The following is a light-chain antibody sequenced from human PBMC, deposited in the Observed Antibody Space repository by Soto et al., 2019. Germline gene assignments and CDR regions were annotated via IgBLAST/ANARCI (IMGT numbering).Light chain of an antibody. CDR2: AAS. Sequence: AIRMTQSPSSFSASTGDRVTITCRASQGISSYLAWYQQKPGKAPKLLIYAASTLQSGVPSRFSGSGSGTDFTLTISSLQPEDFATYYCQKFNNYITFGQGTRLEIK. V-gene: IGKV1-8*01. CDR1: QGISSY. CDR3: QKFNNYIT. J-gene: IGKJ5*01.